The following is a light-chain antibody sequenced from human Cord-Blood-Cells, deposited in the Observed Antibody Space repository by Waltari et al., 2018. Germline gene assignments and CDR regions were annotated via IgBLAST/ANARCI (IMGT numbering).Light chain of an antibody. CDR3: SSYTSSSTWV. CDR1: RTDVAGYNY. Sequence: QSALTQPASVSGSPGQSLTIPCTGTRTDVAGYNYVSWYQQHPGKAPKLMIYDVSNRPSGVSNRFSGSKSGNTASLTISGLQAEDEADYYCSSYTSSSTWVFGGGTKLTVL. V-gene: IGLV2-14*03. CDR2: DVS. J-gene: IGLJ3*02.